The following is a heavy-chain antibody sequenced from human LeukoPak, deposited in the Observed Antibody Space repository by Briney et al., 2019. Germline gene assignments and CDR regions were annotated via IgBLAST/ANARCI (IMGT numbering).Heavy chain of an antibody. CDR1: GYTFTSYY. V-gene: IGHV1-46*01. D-gene: IGHD3-10*01. Sequence: GXSVTVSFKASGYTFTSYYMHWVRQAPGQGVEGMGLINPSVRSTSYAQKFQRAVTMTRDTSTSTVYMELSSLRSEDTAVYYCASGYYYGSGSYRDWGQGTLVTVSS. CDR3: ASGYYYGSGSYRD. J-gene: IGHJ4*02. CDR2: INPSVRST.